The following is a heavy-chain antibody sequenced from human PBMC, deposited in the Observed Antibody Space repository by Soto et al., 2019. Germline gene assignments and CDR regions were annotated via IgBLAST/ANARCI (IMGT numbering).Heavy chain of an antibody. V-gene: IGHV4-31*03. CDR3: ARDWYRDGYNGGYFDY. J-gene: IGHJ4*02. CDR1: GDAIYIGGYY. Sequence: SETLSLTCTVSGDAIYIGGYYWTWIRQHPGKGLEWIGYIYHTGKTYYNPSLKSRVTISIDTSKNQFSLKLTSVSAADTAVYYCARDWYRDGYNGGYFDYWGQGSLVTVSS. CDR2: IYHTGKT. D-gene: IGHD1-26*01.